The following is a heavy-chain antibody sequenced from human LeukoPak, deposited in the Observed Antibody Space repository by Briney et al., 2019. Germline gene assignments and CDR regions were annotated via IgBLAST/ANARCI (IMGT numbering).Heavy chain of an antibody. CDR1: GYTFTSYY. Sequence: ASVKVSCKASGYTFTSYYMHWVRQAPGQGLEWRGIINPSGGRTSYAQKFQGRVTMTRDTSTSTVYMELSSLRSEDTAVYYCARGRAYYDFWSDVLDVWGQGTTVTASS. CDR2: INPSGGRT. V-gene: IGHV1-46*01. CDR3: ARGRAYYDFWSDVLDV. D-gene: IGHD3-3*01. J-gene: IGHJ6*02.